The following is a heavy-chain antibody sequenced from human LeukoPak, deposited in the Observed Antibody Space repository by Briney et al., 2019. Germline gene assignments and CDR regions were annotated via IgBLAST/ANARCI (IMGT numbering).Heavy chain of an antibody. CDR2: IESGGRT. Sequence: GGSLRLSCAASGFTVSSTYMSWVRQAPGKGLEWVSVIESGGRTYYADSVKGRFTISRDSSKNTLYLQMNSLRAEDTAFYFCARENGHIYGYAFLDQWGQGTLVTVSS. J-gene: IGHJ4*02. CDR3: ARENGHIYGYAFLDQ. D-gene: IGHD5-18*01. CDR1: GFTVSSTY. V-gene: IGHV3-53*01.